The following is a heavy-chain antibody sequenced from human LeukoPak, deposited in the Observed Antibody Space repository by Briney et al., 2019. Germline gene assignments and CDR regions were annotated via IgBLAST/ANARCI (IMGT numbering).Heavy chain of an antibody. CDR3: ARATYYYDSSGYYVGLGFDY. Sequence: GGSLRLSCAASGFTFSSYAMSWVRQAPGKGLEWVSAISGSGGSTYYADSVKGRFTISRDNAKNSLYLQMNSLRDEDTAVYYCARATYYYDSSGYYVGLGFDYWGQGTLVTVSS. CDR1: GFTFSSYA. V-gene: IGHV3-23*01. D-gene: IGHD3-22*01. J-gene: IGHJ4*02. CDR2: ISGSGGST.